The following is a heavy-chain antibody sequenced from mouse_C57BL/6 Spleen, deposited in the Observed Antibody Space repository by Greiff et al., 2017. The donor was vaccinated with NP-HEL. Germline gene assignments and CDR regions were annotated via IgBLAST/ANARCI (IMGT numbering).Heavy chain of an antibody. CDR2: IYPGDGDT. V-gene: IGHV1-82*01. J-gene: IGHJ1*03. D-gene: IGHD1-1*01. CDR1: GYAFSSSW. Sequence: QVTLKVSGPELVKPGASVKISCKASGYAFSSSWMNWVKQRPGKGLEWIGRIYPGDGDTNYNGKFKGKATLTADKSSSTAYMQRSSLTSEDSAVYFCASSITTVPYWYFDVWGTGTTVTVSS. CDR3: ASSITTVPYWYFDV.